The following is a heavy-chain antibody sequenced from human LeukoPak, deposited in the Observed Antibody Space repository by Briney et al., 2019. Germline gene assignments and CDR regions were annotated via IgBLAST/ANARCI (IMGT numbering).Heavy chain of an antibody. CDR3: AAFATSNAQWAYFDF. J-gene: IGHJ4*02. D-gene: IGHD1-1*01. CDR2: ISSSSNYI. Sequence: PGGCLRLSCAASGFTFSGYSMNWVRQAPGKGLEWVSSISSSSNYIHYADSVKGRFTISRDNAKNSLYLQVNSLRAEDTAVYYCAAFATSNAQWAYFDFWGQGTLVTVSS. V-gene: IGHV3-21*01. CDR1: GFTFSGYS.